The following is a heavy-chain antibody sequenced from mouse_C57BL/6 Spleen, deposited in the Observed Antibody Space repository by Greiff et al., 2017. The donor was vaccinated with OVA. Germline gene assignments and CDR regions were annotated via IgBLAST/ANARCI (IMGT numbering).Heavy chain of an antibody. CDR2: IDPNSGGT. CDR3: ARELRPAYYAMDY. CDR1: GYTFTSYW. Sequence: VQLQQPGAELVKPGASVKLSCKASGYTFTSYWMHWVKQRPGRGLEWIGRIDPNSGGTKYNEKFKSKATLTVDKPSSTAYMPLSSLTSEDSAVYYCARELRPAYYAMDYWGQGTSVTVSS. V-gene: IGHV1-72*01. D-gene: IGHD3-2*02. J-gene: IGHJ4*01.